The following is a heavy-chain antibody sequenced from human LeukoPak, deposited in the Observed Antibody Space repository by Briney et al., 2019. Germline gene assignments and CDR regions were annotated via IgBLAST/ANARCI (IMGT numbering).Heavy chain of an antibody. J-gene: IGHJ4*02. CDR2: INPNSGGT. CDR3: ARDHDHYDILTGYYIPDY. Sequence: ASVKVSCKASGYTFTGYYMHWVRQAPGQGLEWMGWINPNSGGTNYAQKFQGRVTMTRDTSISTAYMELSRLRSDDTAVYYCARDHDHYDILTGYYIPDYWGQGTLVTVSS. V-gene: IGHV1-2*02. CDR1: GYTFTGYY. D-gene: IGHD3-9*01.